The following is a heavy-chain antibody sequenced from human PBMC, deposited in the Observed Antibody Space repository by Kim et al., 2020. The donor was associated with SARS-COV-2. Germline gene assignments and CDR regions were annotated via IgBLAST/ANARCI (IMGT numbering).Heavy chain of an antibody. V-gene: IGHV3-23*01. CDR2: ISGGSLHT. Sequence: GGSLRLSCAASGFTFSSLVMNWVRQAPGEGLEWVSSISGGSLHTFYADSVKGRFTITRDDSRNTLYLQMNSLRAEDTAVYYCATRPSHPTDWREFDFWG. CDR3: ATRPSHPTDWREFDF. CDR1: GFTFSSLV. J-gene: IGHJ4*01. D-gene: IGHD3-9*01.